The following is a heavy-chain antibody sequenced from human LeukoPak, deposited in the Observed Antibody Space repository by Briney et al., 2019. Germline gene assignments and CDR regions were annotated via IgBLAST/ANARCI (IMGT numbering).Heavy chain of an antibody. V-gene: IGHV3-74*01. CDR2: FNSDESTT. Sequence: GGSLRLSCAASGFTFSNYWMHWVRQAPGKGLVWVSRFNSDESTTSYADSVKGRFTLSRDNSRDSLHLQMNRLRDEDTGVYYCAKDRGYGEHEPFESWGQGSLVIVSS. J-gene: IGHJ4*02. D-gene: IGHD4-17*01. CDR1: GFTFSNYW. CDR3: AKDRGYGEHEPFES.